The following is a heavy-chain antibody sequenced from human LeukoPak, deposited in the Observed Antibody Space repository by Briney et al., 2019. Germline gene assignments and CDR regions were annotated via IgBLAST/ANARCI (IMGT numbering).Heavy chain of an antibody. CDR3: VKSRRVGANQKGLFDY. CDR1: GGSFSGYY. CDR2: VSGSGRNT. V-gene: IGHV3-23*01. D-gene: IGHD1-26*01. J-gene: IGHJ4*02. Sequence: ETLSLTCAVYGGSFSGYYWSWIRQAPGKGLEWVSSVSGSGRNTFYPGSVEGRFTISRDNSKNTVYLQMNSLRADDTAVYYCVKSRRVGANQKGLFDYWGQGTLVTVSP.